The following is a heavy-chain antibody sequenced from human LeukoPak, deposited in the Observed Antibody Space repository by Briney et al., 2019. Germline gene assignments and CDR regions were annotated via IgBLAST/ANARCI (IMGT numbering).Heavy chain of an antibody. CDR1: GCSLSSYY. J-gene: IGHJ4*02. D-gene: IGHD1-26*01. Sequence: SETLSLTCAASGCSLSSYYWTWIRQPAGKGLEWIGRIYTSGSANYNPSLKSRGTMSVDTSKNQFTLKLSSVTSADTAVYYCARGRYSGSHAVSPFDYWGQGTLVTVSS. CDR2: IYTSGSA. V-gene: IGHV4-4*07. CDR3: ARGRYSGSHAVSPFDY.